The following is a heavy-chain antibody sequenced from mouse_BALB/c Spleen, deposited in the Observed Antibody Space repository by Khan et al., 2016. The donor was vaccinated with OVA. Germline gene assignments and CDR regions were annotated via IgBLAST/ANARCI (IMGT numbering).Heavy chain of an antibody. V-gene: IGHV2-6-5*01. CDR1: GFSLSDYD. Sequence: QVQLKESGPGLVAPSQNLSITCTVSGFSLSDYDVSWIRQPPGKGLEWLGVIWSGGSTYYNSALKSRLSISKDNSKSQVFLTMSSLQSDDTAMFYRAKGVWSYYYTLDYWGQGTSVTVSS. CDR3: AKGVWSYYYTLDY. J-gene: IGHJ4*01. CDR2: IWSGGST.